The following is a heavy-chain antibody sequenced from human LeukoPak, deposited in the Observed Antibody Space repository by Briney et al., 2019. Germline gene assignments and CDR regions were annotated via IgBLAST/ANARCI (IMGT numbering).Heavy chain of an antibody. CDR2: IICSGGST. CDR1: GFTFSSYA. J-gene: IGHJ6*03. Sequence: GSLRLSYAASGFTFSSYAMSWVRPAPGKGLEWVSAIICSGGSTYYADSVKGGSTISRDNSKNTLYLQMNSLRAEDTAVYYCAKDPSLARSYYYYYYMDVWSKGTTVTVSS. V-gene: IGHV3-23*01. CDR3: AKDPSLARSYYYYYYMDV.